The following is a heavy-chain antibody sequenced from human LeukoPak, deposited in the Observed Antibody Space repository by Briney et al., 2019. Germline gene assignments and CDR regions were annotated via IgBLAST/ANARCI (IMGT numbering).Heavy chain of an antibody. CDR3: ARSDYGDYGH. CDR1: GFTVSSNY. Sequence: PGGSLRLSCAASGFTVSSNYMSWVRQAPGKGLEWVSVSYSGGSTYYADSVKGRFTISRDNSKNTLYLQMNSLRAEDTAVYYCARSDYGDYGHWGQGTLVTVSS. CDR2: SYSGGST. D-gene: IGHD4-17*01. V-gene: IGHV3-53*01. J-gene: IGHJ4*02.